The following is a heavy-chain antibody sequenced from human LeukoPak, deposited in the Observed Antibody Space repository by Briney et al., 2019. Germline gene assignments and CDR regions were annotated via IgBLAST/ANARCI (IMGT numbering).Heavy chain of an antibody. CDR2: IIPIFGTA. D-gene: IGHD3-3*01. CDR1: GGTFSSYA. V-gene: IGHV1-69*06. CDR3: ARDDYDFWSGYYGNWFDP. Sequence: GAPVKVSCKASGGTFSSYAISWVRQTPGQGLEWMGGIIPIFGTANYAQKFQRRVTITADKSTSTAYMELSSLRSEDTAVYYCARDDYDFWSGYYGNWFDPWGQGTLVTVSS. J-gene: IGHJ5*02.